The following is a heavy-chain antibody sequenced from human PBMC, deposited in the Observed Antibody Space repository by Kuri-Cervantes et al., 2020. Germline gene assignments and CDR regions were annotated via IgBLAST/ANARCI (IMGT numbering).Heavy chain of an antibody. J-gene: IGHJ6*02. CDR1: GYTFTGYY. CDR2: INPNSGGT. V-gene: IGHV1-2*02. CDR3: AREVDTAMFFNGMDV. Sequence: ASVKVSCKASGYTFTGYYMHWVRQAPGQGLEWMGWINPNSGGTNYAQKFQGRVTMTRDTSISTAYMELSRLRSDDTAVYYCAREVDTAMFFNGMDVWGQGTTVTFSS. D-gene: IGHD5-18*01.